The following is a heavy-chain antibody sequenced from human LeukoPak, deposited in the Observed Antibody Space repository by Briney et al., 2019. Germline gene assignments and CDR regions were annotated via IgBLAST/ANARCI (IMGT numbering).Heavy chain of an antibody. J-gene: IGHJ5*02. V-gene: IGHV3-11*03. CDR3: ARSLYDILTGYYSGNWFDP. CDR2: ISSSSSYT. CDR1: GFTFSDYY. Sequence: GGSLRLSCAASGFTFSDYYMSWIRQAPGKGLEWVSYISSSSSYTNYADSVKGRFTISRDNAKNSLYLQMNGLRAEDTAVYYCARSLYDILTGYYSGNWFDPWGQGTLVTVSS. D-gene: IGHD3-9*01.